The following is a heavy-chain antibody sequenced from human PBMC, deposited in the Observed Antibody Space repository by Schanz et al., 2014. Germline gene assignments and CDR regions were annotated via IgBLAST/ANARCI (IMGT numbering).Heavy chain of an antibody. D-gene: IGHD2-15*01. CDR3: ARDAVALVPEYFMDV. Sequence: QVHLVQSGAEVHKPGASLKISCKASGYTFTNFFLHWVRQAPGQGLEWMGMINPSGGSTTYAQKFHGRVTMTRDTSTSTVYMELSSLRSEDTAVYYCARDAVALVPEYFMDVWGKGTPVTVSS. CDR1: GYTFTNFF. V-gene: IGHV1-46*01. CDR2: INPSGGST. J-gene: IGHJ6*03.